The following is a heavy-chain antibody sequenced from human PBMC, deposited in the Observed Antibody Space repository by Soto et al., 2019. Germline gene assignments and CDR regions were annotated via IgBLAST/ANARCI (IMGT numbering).Heavy chain of an antibody. CDR1: GFTFDDYA. Sequence: EVQLVESGGVVVQPGGSLRLSCAASGFTFDDYAMHWVRQAPGKGLEWVSLISWDGGSTYYADSVKGRFTISRDNSKNSLYLQMNSLRAEDTALYYCAKDKNSAGTHHYGMDVWGQGTTVTVSS. J-gene: IGHJ6*02. CDR3: AKDKNSAGTHHYGMDV. CDR2: ISWDGGST. V-gene: IGHV3-43D*04. D-gene: IGHD6-13*01.